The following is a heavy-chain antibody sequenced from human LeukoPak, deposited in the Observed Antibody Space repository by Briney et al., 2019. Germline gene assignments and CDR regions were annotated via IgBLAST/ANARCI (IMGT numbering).Heavy chain of an antibody. V-gene: IGHV3-23*01. CDR1: GFTFSSYA. J-gene: IGHJ6*02. CDR2: ISGSGGST. Sequence: GGPLRLSCAASGFTFSSYAMSWVRQAPGKGLEWVSAISGSGGSTYYADSVKGRFTISRDNSKNTLYLQMNSLRAEDTAVYYCAKDDYGDYPYYYYGMDVWGQGTTVTVSS. D-gene: IGHD4-17*01. CDR3: AKDDYGDYPYYYYGMDV.